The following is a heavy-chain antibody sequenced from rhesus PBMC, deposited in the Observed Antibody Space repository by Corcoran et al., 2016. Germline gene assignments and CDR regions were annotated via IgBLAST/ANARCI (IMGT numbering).Heavy chain of an antibody. V-gene: IGHV4-106*01. D-gene: IGHD1-44*01. CDR1: GASIRETSY. CDR3: TRGPWYVVGTSMVY. Sequence: QVQLQASGPGLVRPSETLSLTCVVSGASIRETSYWSWFRQPPGKGLEWIGYIGGSGDRTSYNTCLDSRVSISTDTSMNQFSLKLDSVTVADTAVYYCTRGPWYVVGTSMVYWGQGVQVTVSS. J-gene: IGHJ4*01. CDR2: IGGSGDRT.